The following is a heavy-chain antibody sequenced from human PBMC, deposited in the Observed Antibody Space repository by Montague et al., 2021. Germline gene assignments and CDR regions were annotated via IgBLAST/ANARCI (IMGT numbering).Heavy chain of an antibody. CDR1: GDSVSSNSAG. J-gene: IGHJ4*02. CDR3: ARGWVATIPHMDN. V-gene: IGHV6-1*01. D-gene: IGHD5-12*01. Sequence: CAISGDSVSSNSAGWNWIRQSPSIGLEWLGRTYYRSKWHNDYAVSVKSRITINPDTSKNQFSLQLKSVTPEDTAVYYCARGWVATIPHMDNWGQGSLVIVSS. CDR2: TYYRSKWHN.